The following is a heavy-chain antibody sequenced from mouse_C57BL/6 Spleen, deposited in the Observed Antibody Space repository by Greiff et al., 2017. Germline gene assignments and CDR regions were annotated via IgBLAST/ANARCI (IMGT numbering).Heavy chain of an antibody. J-gene: IGHJ2*01. Sequence: VQLQQSGPELVKPGASVKISCKASGYAFSSSWMNWVKQRPGKGLEWIGRIYPGDGDTNYNGKFKGKATLTADKSSSTAYMQLSSLTSEDSAVYFCARSPYYYGSSYEGYFDYWGQGTTLTVSS. V-gene: IGHV1-82*01. D-gene: IGHD1-1*01. CDR2: IYPGDGDT. CDR1: GYAFSSSW. CDR3: ARSPYYYGSSYEGYFDY.